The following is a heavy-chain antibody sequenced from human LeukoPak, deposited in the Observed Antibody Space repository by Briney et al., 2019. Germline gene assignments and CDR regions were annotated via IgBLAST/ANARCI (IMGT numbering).Heavy chain of an antibody. V-gene: IGHV4-59*01. D-gene: IGHD6-13*01. J-gene: IGHJ4*02. CDR3: ARGSSSSHHPALS. CDR1: GGSISSYY. CDR2: IYYSGST. Sequence: PSETLSLTCTVSGGSISSYYWSWIRQPPGKGLEWIGYIYYSGSTNYNPPLKSRVTISVDTSKNQFSLKLSSVTAADTALYYCARGSSSSHHPALSWGQGTLVTVSS.